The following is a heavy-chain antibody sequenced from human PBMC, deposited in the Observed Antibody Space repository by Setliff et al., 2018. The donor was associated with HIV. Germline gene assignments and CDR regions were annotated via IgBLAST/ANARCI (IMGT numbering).Heavy chain of an antibody. CDR1: GDSISSDFY. J-gene: IGHJ3*02. D-gene: IGHD2-21*02. V-gene: IGHV4-38-2*02. CDR2: IYHSGNT. Sequence: SETLSLTCTVSGDSISSDFYWGWIRQPPGKGLEWIGSIYHSGNTYYTPSLQSRVTISVDTSKNQFSLKLSSVTAADTAVYYCARGQGCGGGCHYAFEMWGQGTMVTV. CDR3: ARGQGCGGGCHYAFEM.